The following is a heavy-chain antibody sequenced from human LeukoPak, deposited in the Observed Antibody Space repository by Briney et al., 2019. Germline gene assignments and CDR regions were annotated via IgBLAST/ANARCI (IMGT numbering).Heavy chain of an antibody. J-gene: IGHJ4*02. CDR2: FTSGIGRT. Sequence: SGGSLTLSCTVSGFTFSNYAMSWVRLAPGKGLERVSSFTSGIGRTYYADSGKCRCTISRDDSKKTQYLQISSLRAEDTAVYYCANGYSRELDYWGLGTLVTVSS. D-gene: IGHD6-13*01. CDR1: GFTFSNYA. V-gene: IGHV3-23*01. CDR3: ANGYSRELDY.